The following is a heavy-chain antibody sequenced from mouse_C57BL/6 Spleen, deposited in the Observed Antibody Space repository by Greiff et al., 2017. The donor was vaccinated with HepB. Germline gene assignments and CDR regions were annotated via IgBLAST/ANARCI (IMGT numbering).Heavy chain of an antibody. CDR3: ARQNYYSNYDYFDY. Sequence: EVMLVESGGDLVKPGGSLKLSCAASGFTFSSYGMSWVRQTPDKRLEWVATISIGGSYTYYPDSVKGRFTISRDNAKNTLYLQMSSLKSEDTAMYYCARQNYYSNYDYFDYWGQGTTLTVSS. CDR1: GFTFSSYG. CDR2: ISIGGSYT. D-gene: IGHD2-5*01. V-gene: IGHV5-6*01. J-gene: IGHJ2*01.